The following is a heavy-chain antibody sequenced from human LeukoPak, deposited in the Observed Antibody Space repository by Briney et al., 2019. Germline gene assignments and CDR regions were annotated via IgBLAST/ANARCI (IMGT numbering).Heavy chain of an antibody. D-gene: IGHD4-17*01. CDR1: GFTVSSNY. J-gene: IGHJ3*02. CDR2: IYSGGST. CDR3: ARDFSVTRMVSYAFDI. V-gene: IGHV3-53*01. Sequence: GGSLRLSCAASGFTVSSNYMSWVRQAPGKGLEWVSVIYSGGSTYYADSVKGRFTISRGNSKNTLYLQMNSLRAEDTAVYYCARDFSVTRMVSYAFDIWGQGTMVTVSS.